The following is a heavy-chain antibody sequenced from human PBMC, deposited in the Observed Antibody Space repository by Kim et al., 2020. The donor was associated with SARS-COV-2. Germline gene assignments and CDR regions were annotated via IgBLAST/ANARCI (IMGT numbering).Heavy chain of an antibody. Sequence: GGSLRLSCAASGFTFDDYGMSWVRQAPGKGLEWVSGINWNGGSTGYADSVKGRFTISRDNAKNSLYLQMNSLRAEDTALYHCARFGTEYASCYYYYGMDVWGQGTTVTVSS. CDR3: ARFGTEYASCYYYYGMDV. V-gene: IGHV3-20*01. D-gene: IGHD3-16*01. CDR2: INWNGGST. J-gene: IGHJ6*02. CDR1: GFTFDDYG.